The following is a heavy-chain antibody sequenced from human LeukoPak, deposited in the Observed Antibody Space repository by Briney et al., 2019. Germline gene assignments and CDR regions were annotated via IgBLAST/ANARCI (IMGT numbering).Heavy chain of an antibody. V-gene: IGHV4-59*01. J-gene: IGHJ3*02. Sequence: SETLSLTCTVSGGSISSYYWSWIRQPPGKGLEWIGYIYYSGSTNYNPSLKSRVTISVDTSKNQFSLKLSSVTAADTAVYYCASWGDYYGSGHRNAFDIWDQGTMVTVSS. CDR2: IYYSGST. CDR3: ASWGDYYGSGHRNAFDI. CDR1: GGSISSYY. D-gene: IGHD3-10*01.